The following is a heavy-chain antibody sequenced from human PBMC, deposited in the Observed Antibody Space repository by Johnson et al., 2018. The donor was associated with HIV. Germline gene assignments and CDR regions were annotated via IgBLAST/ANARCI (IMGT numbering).Heavy chain of an antibody. J-gene: IGHJ3*02. CDR3: ARDGGMTTVTRGAFDI. V-gene: IGHV3-13*01. D-gene: IGHD4-17*01. Sequence: VQLVESGGGLVKPGGSLRLSCAASGFTFSDYYMSWIRQAPGKGLEWVSAIGTAGDTYYPGSVKGRFTISRENAKNSLYLQMNSLRAGDTAVYYCARDGGMTTVTRGAFDIWGQGTMVTVSS. CDR1: GFTFSDYY. CDR2: IGTAGDT.